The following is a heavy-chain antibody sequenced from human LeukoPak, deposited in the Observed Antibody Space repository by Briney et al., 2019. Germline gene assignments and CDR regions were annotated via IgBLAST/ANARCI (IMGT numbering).Heavy chain of an antibody. D-gene: IGHD3-9*01. CDR2: IIPIFGTA. CDR3: ARDGRYFDWSPTYYYYYYMDV. J-gene: IGHJ6*03. V-gene: IGHV1-69*06. Sequence: SVKVSCKASGGTFSSYAISWVRQAPGQGLEWMGGIIPIFGTANYAQKFQGRVTITADKSTSTAYMELSSLRSEDTAVYYCARDGRYFDWSPTYYYYYYMDVWGKGTTVTVSS. CDR1: GGTFSSYA.